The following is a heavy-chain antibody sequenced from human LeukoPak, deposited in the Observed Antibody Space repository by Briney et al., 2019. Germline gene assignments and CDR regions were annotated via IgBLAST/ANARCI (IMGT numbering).Heavy chain of an antibody. CDR3: AGPGIAAAI. J-gene: IGHJ3*02. V-gene: IGHV4-59*01. CDR2: IQYTGST. Sequence: SETLSLTCTVSGGSISSNYWSWIRQPPGKGLEWIGNIQYTGSTNYNPSLKSRVIISLDTSKTQLSLKVSSVTAADTAVYYCAGPGIAAAIWGQGTMVTVSS. CDR1: GGSISSNY. D-gene: IGHD6-13*01.